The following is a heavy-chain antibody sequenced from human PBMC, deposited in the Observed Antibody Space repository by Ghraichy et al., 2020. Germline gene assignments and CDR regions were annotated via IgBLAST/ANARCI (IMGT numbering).Heavy chain of an antibody. Sequence: GGSLRLSCAASGFSFSDYYMNWIRQAPGKGLEWVSYISSSAFTIYYADSVKGRFTISRDTAKNSLYLQMNSLRVEDTAVYYCARGHSDSSGYLFDYWGQGTLVTVSS. D-gene: IGHD3-22*01. CDR3: ARGHSDSSGYLFDY. CDR2: ISSSAFTI. V-gene: IGHV3-11*01. J-gene: IGHJ4*02. CDR1: GFSFSDYY.